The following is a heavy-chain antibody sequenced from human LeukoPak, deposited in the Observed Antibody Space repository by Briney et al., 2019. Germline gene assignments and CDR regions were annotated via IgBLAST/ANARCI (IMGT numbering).Heavy chain of an antibody. CDR1: GYTFTGDY. J-gene: IGHJ4*02. Sequence: ASVKVSCKASGYTFTGDYMHWVRQAPGQGLEWMGRINPNSGGTNYAQKFQGRVTMTRDTSISTAYMELSRLRSDDTAVYYCARDLSSGSYYGNWGQGTLVTVSS. CDR3: ARDLSSGSYYGN. V-gene: IGHV1-2*06. D-gene: IGHD1-26*01. CDR2: INPNSGGT.